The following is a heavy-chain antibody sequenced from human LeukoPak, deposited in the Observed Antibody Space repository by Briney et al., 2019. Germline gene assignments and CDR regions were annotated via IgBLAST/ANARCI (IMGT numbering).Heavy chain of an antibody. V-gene: IGHV4-4*02. D-gene: IGHD3-22*01. J-gene: IGHJ4*02. CDR2: IYHSGST. CDR3: TRMMYDSSGYYIDY. Sequence: KTSETLSLTCAVSGGSISSSNWWSWVRQPPGKGLEWIGEIYHSGSTNYNPSLKSRVTISVDKSKNQFSLKLSFVTAADTAVYYCTRMMYDSSGYYIDYWGQGTLVTVSS. CDR1: GGSISSSNW.